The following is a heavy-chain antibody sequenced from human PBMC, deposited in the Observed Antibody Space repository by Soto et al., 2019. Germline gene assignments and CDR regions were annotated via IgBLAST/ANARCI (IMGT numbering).Heavy chain of an antibody. V-gene: IGHV4-59*01. CDR2: MSYSGSG. D-gene: IGHD6-19*01. CDR1: GGSISTYY. CDR3: VRVKNSLPYSSAYYVDY. Sequence: SETLSLTCTVSGGSISTYYWSWIRQPPGKGLEWIGFMSYSGSGNYNPSLKSRVTISVDTSKNRFSLKMSSVIAADTAVYYCVRVKNSLPYSSAYYVDYWGQGTLVTVSS. J-gene: IGHJ4*02.